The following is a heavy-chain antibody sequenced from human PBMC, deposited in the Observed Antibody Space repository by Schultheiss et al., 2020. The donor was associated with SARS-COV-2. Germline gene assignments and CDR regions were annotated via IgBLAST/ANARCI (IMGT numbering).Heavy chain of an antibody. Sequence: GGSLRLSCAASGFTFDDYAMHWVRQAPGKGLEWVSGISWNSGSIGYADSVKGRFTISRDNAKNSLYLQMNSLRAEDTAVYYCAWDWGDGYWGQGTLVTVSS. J-gene: IGHJ4*02. D-gene: IGHD3/OR15-3a*01. CDR2: ISWNSGSI. CDR1: GFTFDDYA. CDR3: AWDWGDGY. V-gene: IGHV3-9*01.